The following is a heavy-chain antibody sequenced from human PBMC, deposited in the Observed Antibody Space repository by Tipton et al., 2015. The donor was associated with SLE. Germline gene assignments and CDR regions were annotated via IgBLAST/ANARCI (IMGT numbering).Heavy chain of an antibody. CDR1: GFTFSSYW. CDR3: ARDAGGLEDYMDV. CDR2: IKEKGSDK. J-gene: IGHJ6*03. Sequence: SLRLSCAASGFTFSSYWMSWVRQTPGKGLEWVANIKEKGSDKYYLDSVKGRFTISRDNAKNSLWLQMNSLRVEDTAVYYCARDAGGLEDYMDVWGKGTTVTVS. V-gene: IGHV3-7*01. D-gene: IGHD3-10*01.